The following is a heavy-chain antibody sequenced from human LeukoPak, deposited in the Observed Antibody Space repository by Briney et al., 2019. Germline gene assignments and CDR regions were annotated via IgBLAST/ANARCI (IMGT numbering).Heavy chain of an antibody. J-gene: IGHJ4*02. Sequence: GGSLRLSCAASGFTFSSYGMHWVRQAPGKGLEWVAVISYDGSNKYYADSVKGRFTISRDNAKNSLYLQMNSLRAEDTAVYYCARGRGYYFDYWGQGTLVTVSS. D-gene: IGHD2-15*01. CDR3: ARGRGYYFDY. CDR2: ISYDGSNK. CDR1: GFTFSSYG. V-gene: IGHV3-30*03.